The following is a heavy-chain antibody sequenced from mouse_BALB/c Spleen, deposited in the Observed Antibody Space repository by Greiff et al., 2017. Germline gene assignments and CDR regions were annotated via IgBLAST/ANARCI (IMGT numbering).Heavy chain of an antibody. J-gene: IGHJ2*01. D-gene: IGHD2-10*02. CDR2: ISSGGST. CDR3: ARGGKYGKEGYYFDY. CDR1: GFTFSSYS. V-gene: IGHV5-6-5*01. Sequence: EVQLVESGGGLVKPGGSLKLSCAASGFTFSSYSMSWVRQTPEERLEWVASISSGGSTYYPDSVKGRITISRDNARNILYLQMSSLRSEDTAMYYCARGGKYGKEGYYFDYWGQGTTLTVSS.